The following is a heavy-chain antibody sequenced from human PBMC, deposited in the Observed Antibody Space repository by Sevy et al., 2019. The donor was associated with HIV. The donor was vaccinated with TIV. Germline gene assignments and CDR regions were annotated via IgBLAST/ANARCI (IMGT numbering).Heavy chain of an antibody. Sequence: SETLSLTCTVSGGSISSSSYYWGWIRQPTGKGLEWIGSIYYSGSTYYNPSLKSRVTISVDTSKNQFSLKLSSVTAADTAVYYCARPRGGYSFDYWGQGTLVTVSS. D-gene: IGHD3-22*01. V-gene: IGHV4-39*01. CDR1: GGSISSSSYY. CDR3: ARPRGGYSFDY. J-gene: IGHJ4*02. CDR2: IYYSGST.